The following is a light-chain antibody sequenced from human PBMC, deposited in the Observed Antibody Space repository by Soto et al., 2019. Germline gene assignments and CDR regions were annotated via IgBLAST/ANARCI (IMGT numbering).Light chain of an antibody. CDR3: QQNYGNPAT. Sequence: DIQLNQSPSSLSATVGDRITITRRSSQSISRYLNWYQQKPGRAPKLLIFDATSLEGGVPSRFSGSGSGTEFTLTISSMQPDDFATYYCQQNYGNPATFGQGTKVDIK. CDR2: DAT. V-gene: IGKV1-39*01. J-gene: IGKJ1*01. CDR1: QSISRY.